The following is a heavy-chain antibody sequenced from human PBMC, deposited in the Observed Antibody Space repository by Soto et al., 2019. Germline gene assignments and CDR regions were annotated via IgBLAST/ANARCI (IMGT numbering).Heavy chain of an antibody. Sequence: ASVKVSYKASGYTFTGYYMHWVRQAPGQGLEWMGWINPNSGGTNYAQKFQGWVTMTRDTSISTAYMELSRLRSDDTAVYYCARGEYSSSSYYYYYMDVWGKGTTVTVSS. CDR1: GYTFTGYY. CDR3: ARGEYSSSSYYYYYMDV. V-gene: IGHV1-2*04. D-gene: IGHD6-6*01. J-gene: IGHJ6*03. CDR2: INPNSGGT.